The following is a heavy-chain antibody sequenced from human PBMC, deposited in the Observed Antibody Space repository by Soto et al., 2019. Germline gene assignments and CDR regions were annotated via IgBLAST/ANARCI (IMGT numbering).Heavy chain of an antibody. CDR3: ARDSGGSSWYTNLGYYYYGMDV. CDR1: GFTFSSYG. V-gene: IGHV3-33*01. J-gene: IGHJ6*02. CDR2: IWYDGSNK. D-gene: IGHD6-13*01. Sequence: GGSLRLSCAASGFTFSSYGMHWVRQAPGKGLEWVAVIWYDGSNKYYADSVKGRFTISRDNSKNTLYLQMNSLRAEDTAVYYCARDSGGSSWYTNLGYYYYGMDVWGQGTTVTVS.